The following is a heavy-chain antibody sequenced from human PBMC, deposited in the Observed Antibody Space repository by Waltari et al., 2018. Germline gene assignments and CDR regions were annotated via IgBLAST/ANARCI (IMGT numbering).Heavy chain of an antibody. J-gene: IGHJ4*02. CDR1: GFTLSSSA. Sequence: EVQLLESGGGLVQPGGSLRLSCAASGFTLSSSAVSWVRPDPGKGLEWVSSIRAGGGTTYYADSVKGRFTISRDNSKNTLYLQMNSLRADDTAVYYCAKDRGYFDWLILDYWGQGTLVTVSS. CDR2: IRAGGGTT. V-gene: IGHV3-23*01. CDR3: AKDRGYFDWLILDY. D-gene: IGHD3-9*01.